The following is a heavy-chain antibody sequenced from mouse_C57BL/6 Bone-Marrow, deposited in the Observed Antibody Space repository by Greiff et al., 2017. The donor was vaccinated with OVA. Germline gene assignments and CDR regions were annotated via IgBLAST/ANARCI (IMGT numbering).Heavy chain of an antibody. V-gene: IGHV1-54*01. CDR2: INPGSGGT. J-gene: IGHJ3*01. D-gene: IGHD1-1*01. Sequence: QVQLKQSGAELVRPGTSVKVSCKASGYAFTNYLIEWVKQRPGQGLEWIGVINPGSGGTNYNEKFKGKATLTADKSSSPAYLQLRSLTSEDSAVYFGARGGGLRYFWFAYGGQGTLVTVSA. CDR3: ARGGGLRYFWFAY. CDR1: GYAFTNYL.